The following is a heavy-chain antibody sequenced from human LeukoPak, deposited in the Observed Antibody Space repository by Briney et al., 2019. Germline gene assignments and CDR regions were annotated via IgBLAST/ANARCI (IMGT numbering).Heavy chain of an antibody. D-gene: IGHD4-17*01. Sequence: GGSLRLSCAASGFTFSSYSMNWVRQAPGKGLEWVSSISSSSSYIYYADSVKGRFTISRDNAKNSLYLQMNSLRVEDTAVYYCARDPSTVTWDYWGQGNLVTVSS. V-gene: IGHV3-21*01. CDR3: ARDPSTVTWDY. CDR1: GFTFSSYS. CDR2: ISSSSSYI. J-gene: IGHJ4*02.